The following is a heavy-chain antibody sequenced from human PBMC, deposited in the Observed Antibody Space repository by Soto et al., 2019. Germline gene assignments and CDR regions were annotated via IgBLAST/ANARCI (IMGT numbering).Heavy chain of an antibody. Sequence: QVQPEQWGAGLLKPSETLSLTCAVYGGSFSGYFWTWIRQAPGKGLEWIGEINHCGGTNYNSSLKSRVTISVDTSKTQFSLILYSVTAAATAVYYCARDRQYYQFWSGCQNEGPCAMDVWGQGTTVTVSS. J-gene: IGHJ6*02. CDR1: GGSFSGYF. CDR2: INHCGGT. CDR3: ARDRQYYQFWSGCQNEGPCAMDV. V-gene: IGHV4-34*02. D-gene: IGHD3-3*02.